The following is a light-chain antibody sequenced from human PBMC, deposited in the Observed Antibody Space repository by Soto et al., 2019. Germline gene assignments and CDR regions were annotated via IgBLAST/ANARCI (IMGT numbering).Light chain of an antibody. CDR1: QDIVNY. Sequence: DIQMTQSPASVSASVGERVTISFLSSQDIVNYLAWYQQKPGQAPKLLMNVASTLQSGVPSRFSGSGSGTDFTLAISSLQPEDFATYYCQQSSSTPQTFGGGTKVHIK. J-gene: IGKJ4*01. V-gene: IGKV1-12*01. CDR3: QQSSSTPQT. CDR2: VAS.